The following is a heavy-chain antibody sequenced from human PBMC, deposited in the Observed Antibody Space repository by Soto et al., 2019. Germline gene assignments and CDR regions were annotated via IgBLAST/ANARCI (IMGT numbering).Heavy chain of an antibody. V-gene: IGHV4-59*01. J-gene: IGHJ4*02. CDR1: WGSISSYY. CDR2: IYCSGST. D-gene: IGHD2-15*01. CDR3: ARERSGESDY. Sequence: LELMSLTWTVSWGSISSYYWSWIRQPPGKGLEWIGYIYCSGSTSYNPSLKSRVTISVDTSKNQFSLKLSSVTAADTAVYYCARERSGESDYWGQGTLVTVSS.